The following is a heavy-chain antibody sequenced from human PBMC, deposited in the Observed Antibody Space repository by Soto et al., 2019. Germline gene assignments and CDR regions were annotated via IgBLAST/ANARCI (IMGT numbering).Heavy chain of an antibody. CDR3: AATDYSNRYYYYGMDV. V-gene: IGHV1-46*01. CDR1: GYTFTSYY. D-gene: IGHD4-4*01. Sequence: ASVKVSYKASGYTFTSYYMHWVRQAPGQGLEWMGIINPSGGSTSYAQKFQGRVTMTRDTSTSTVYMELSSLRSEDTVVYYCAATDYSNRYYYYGMDVWGQGTTVTVSS. J-gene: IGHJ6*02. CDR2: INPSGGST.